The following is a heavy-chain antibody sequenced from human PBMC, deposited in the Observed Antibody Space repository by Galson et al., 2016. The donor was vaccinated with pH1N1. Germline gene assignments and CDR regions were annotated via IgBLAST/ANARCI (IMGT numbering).Heavy chain of an antibody. J-gene: IGHJ4*02. D-gene: IGHD3-16*01. CDR1: GFTFSNYA. Sequence: SLRLSCAASGFTFSNYAMSWVRQAPGKGLEWVSGFSGSTALYADSVKDRFTISRDSLQNTFYLQMNSLRAEDTAIYYCTRDAWGWLFDSWGQGTLVTVSS. V-gene: IGHV3-23*01. CDR2: FSGSTA. CDR3: TRDAWGWLFDS.